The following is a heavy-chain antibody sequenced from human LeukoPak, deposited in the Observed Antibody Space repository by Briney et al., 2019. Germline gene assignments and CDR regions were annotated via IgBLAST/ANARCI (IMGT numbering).Heavy chain of an antibody. CDR2: INPSGGST. D-gene: IGHD3-22*01. V-gene: IGHV1-46*01. CDR1: GYTFTSYY. Sequence: ASVKVSCKASGYTFTSYYMHGVRQAPGQGLEWMGIINPSGGSTSYAQKFQGRVTMTRDTSTSTVYMELSSLRSEDTAVYHCARDSSGYYRTLDYWGQGTLVTVSS. J-gene: IGHJ4*02. CDR3: ARDSSGYYRTLDY.